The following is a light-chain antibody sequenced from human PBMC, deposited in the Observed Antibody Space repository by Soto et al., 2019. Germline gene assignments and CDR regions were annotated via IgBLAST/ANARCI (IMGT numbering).Light chain of an antibody. CDR1: SSDVGGYNY. CDR2: EVS. J-gene: IGLJ1*01. CDR3: SSHTSSNTRV. V-gene: IGLV2-14*01. Sequence: QSVLTQPASVSGSPGQSITIPCTGTSSDVGGYNYVSWYQQHPGKAPKLMIYEVSNRPSGVSYRFSGSKSGSTASLTISGLQAEDEADYYCSSHTSSNTRVFGTGTKVTVL.